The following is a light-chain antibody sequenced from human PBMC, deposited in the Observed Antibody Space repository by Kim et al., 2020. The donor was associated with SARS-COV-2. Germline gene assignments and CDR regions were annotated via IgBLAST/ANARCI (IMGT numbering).Light chain of an antibody. J-gene: IGLJ2*01. CDR3: QVWDSTTTV. CDR2: QDT. Sequence: SYELTQPPSVSVSPGQTASITCSGDRLGHKYVCWYRHKPGQSPEVVIYQDTQRPSGIPERFSGSNSGNTATLTISGTQDVDEADYYCQVWDSTTTVFDGGTQLTVL. CDR1: RLGHKY. V-gene: IGLV3-1*01.